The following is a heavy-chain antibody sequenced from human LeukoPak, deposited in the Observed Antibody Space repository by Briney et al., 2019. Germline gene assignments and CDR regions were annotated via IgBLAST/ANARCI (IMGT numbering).Heavy chain of an antibody. CDR3: AKERQPYYYGSWSFFDY. V-gene: IGHV3-30*18. CDR2: ISYDGSNK. CDR1: GFTFSSYG. Sequence: PGRSLRLSCAASGFTFSSYGMHWVRQAPGKGLEWVAVISYDGSNKYYADSVKGRFTISRDNSKNTLYLQMNSLRAEDTAVYYCAKERQPYYYGSWSFFDYWGQGTLVTVSS. J-gene: IGHJ4*02. D-gene: IGHD3-10*01.